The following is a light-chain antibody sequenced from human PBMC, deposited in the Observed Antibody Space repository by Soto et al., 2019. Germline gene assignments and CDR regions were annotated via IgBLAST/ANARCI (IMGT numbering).Light chain of an antibody. CDR1: QSVSSSY. CDR2: GAS. Sequence: EIVLTQSPGTLSLSPGERATLSCRASQSVSSSYLAWYQQKPGQAPRLLIYGASSMATGIPDRFSGSGSGTDFTLSISILEPEDFAVYYCQQYGSSPQTFGQGTKVEIK. V-gene: IGKV3-20*01. CDR3: QQYGSSPQT. J-gene: IGKJ1*01.